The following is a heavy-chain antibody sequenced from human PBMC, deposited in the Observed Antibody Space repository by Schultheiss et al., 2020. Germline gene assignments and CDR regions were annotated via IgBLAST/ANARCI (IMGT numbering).Heavy chain of an antibody. V-gene: IGHV4-34*01. CDR1: GGSFSGYY. Sequence: SETLSLTCAVYGGSFSGYYCIWIRQPPGKGLEWIGEINHSGSTNYNPSLKSRVTISVDTSKNQFSLKLSSVTAADTAVYYCARPGSGWAIDYWGQGTLVTVSS. CDR2: INHSGST. D-gene: IGHD6-19*01. J-gene: IGHJ4*02. CDR3: ARPGSGWAIDY.